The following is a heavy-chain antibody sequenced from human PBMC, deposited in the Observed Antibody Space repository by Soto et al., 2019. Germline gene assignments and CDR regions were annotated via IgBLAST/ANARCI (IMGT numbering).Heavy chain of an antibody. Sequence: PSETLSLTCNVSGVSISDTSYYWGWIRQPPGKGLEWIGTIYFNGKTFYNPSLKSRLTISVDTSKNQISLRLTSVTAAETAVYYCARQGSYWGQGTLVTVSS. CDR1: GVSISDTSYY. CDR2: IYFNGKT. J-gene: IGHJ4*02. CDR3: ARQGSY. V-gene: IGHV4-39*01.